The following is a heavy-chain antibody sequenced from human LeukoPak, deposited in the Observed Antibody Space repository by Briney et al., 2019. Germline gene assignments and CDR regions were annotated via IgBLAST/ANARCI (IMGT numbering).Heavy chain of an antibody. V-gene: IGHV3-7*01. CDR2: IKQDGSEE. CDR1: GFTFSNYW. CDR3: ARDTGYSSGWPLDY. J-gene: IGHJ4*02. D-gene: IGHD6-19*01. Sequence: GGSLRLSCAVSGFTFSNYWMSWVRQAPGKGLEWVANIKQDGSEEYYVESVKGRFTISRDNAKKSLYLQMNSLRAEDTAVYYCARDTGYSSGWPLDYWGQGTLVTVSS.